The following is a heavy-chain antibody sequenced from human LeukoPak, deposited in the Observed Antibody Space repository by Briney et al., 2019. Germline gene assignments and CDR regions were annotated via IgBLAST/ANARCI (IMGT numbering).Heavy chain of an antibody. CDR1: GFIVNNKY. CDR3: ARGLFLSGYLDAFDI. CDR2: IYNDGRT. D-gene: IGHD3-22*01. V-gene: IGHV3-53*01. Sequence: GGSLRLSCAASGFIVNNKYMTWVRQAPGKGLEWVSLIYNDGRTYYADSVKGRCTISRDNSKNTLYLQMNSLRVEDTAVYYCARGLFLSGYLDAFDIWGQGTVVTVSS. J-gene: IGHJ3*02.